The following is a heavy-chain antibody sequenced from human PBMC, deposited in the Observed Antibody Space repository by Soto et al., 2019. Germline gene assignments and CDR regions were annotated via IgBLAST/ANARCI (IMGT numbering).Heavy chain of an antibody. CDR3: AKDTKYDFSSGYFGAFDI. J-gene: IGHJ3*02. Sequence: PGGSLRLSCAASGFTFDDYAMHWVRQAPGKGLEWVSGISWNSGSIGYADSVKGRFTISRDNAKNSLYLQMNSLRAEDTALYYCAKDTKYDFSSGYFGAFDIWGQGTMVTV. V-gene: IGHV3-9*01. D-gene: IGHD3-3*01. CDR1: GFTFDDYA. CDR2: ISWNSGSI.